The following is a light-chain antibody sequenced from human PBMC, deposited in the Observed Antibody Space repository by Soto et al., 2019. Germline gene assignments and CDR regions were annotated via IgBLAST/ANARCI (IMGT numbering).Light chain of an antibody. CDR1: SGSVSTSYY. J-gene: IGLJ3*02. CDR3: VLYMGSGIWV. Sequence: QAVVTKEPSFSVSPGGTVTLTCGLSSGSVSTSYYPSWYQQTPGQAPRTLIYSTNTRSSGVPARFSGSILGNKAALTITGAQADDESDYYCVLYMGSGIWVFGGGTKLTVL. V-gene: IGLV8-61*01. CDR2: STN.